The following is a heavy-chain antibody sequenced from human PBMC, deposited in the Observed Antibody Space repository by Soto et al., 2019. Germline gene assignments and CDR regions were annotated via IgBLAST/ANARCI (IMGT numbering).Heavy chain of an antibody. CDR1: GYTFTTYG. V-gene: IGHV1-18*01. CDR2: ISASNGNI. J-gene: IGHJ4*02. D-gene: IGHD6-13*01. Sequence: QVQLVQSGAEVKKPGASVRVSCKASGYTFTTYGISWVRQAPGQGLEWMGWISASNGNIYYGQKFQGRVTMTTDSFTRTAYMALSSLTSDDTAVYYCARALPYSSSGDSWGRGTLVTVSS. CDR3: ARALPYSSSGDS.